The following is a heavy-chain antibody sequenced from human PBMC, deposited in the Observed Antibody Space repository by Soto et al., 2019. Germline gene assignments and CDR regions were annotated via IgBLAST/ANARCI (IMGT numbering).Heavy chain of an antibody. CDR1: GYTFTSYA. J-gene: IGHJ6*03. CDR2: INAGNGNT. Sequence: GASVKVSCKASGYTFTSYAMHWVLQAPGQRLEWMGWINAGNGNTKYSQKFQGRVTITRDTSASTAYMELSSLRSEDTAVYYCARARTHYYYYYMDVWGKGTTVTVSS. V-gene: IGHV1-3*01. CDR3: ARARTHYYYYYMDV.